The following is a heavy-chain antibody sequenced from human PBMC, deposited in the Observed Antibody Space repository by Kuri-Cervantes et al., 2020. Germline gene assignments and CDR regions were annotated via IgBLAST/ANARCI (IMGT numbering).Heavy chain of an antibody. D-gene: IGHD6-19*01. CDR3: AKSSGH. CDR1: GFTFDDYA. J-gene: IGHJ4*02. CDR2: ISWNSGSI. V-gene: IGHV3-9*01. Sequence: SLKISCAASGFTFDDYAMHWVRQAPGKGLEWVSGISWNSGSIGYADSVKGRFTISRDNAKNTLYLQMNSLRAEDTAVYYCAKSSGHWGQGTLVTVSS.